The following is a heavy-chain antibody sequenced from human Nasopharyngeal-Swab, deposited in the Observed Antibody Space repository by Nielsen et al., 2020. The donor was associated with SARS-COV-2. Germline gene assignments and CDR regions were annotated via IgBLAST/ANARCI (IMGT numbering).Heavy chain of an antibody. J-gene: IGHJ6*02. CDR3: ARAGLPDTYYYYYGMDV. Sequence: KVSCKGSGYSFTCYWISWVRQMPGKGLEWMGRIDPSDSYTNYSPSFQGHVTISADKSISTAYLQWSSLKASDTAMYYCARAGLPDTYYYYYGMDVWGQGTTVTVSS. D-gene: IGHD3/OR15-3a*01. V-gene: IGHV5-10-1*01. CDR1: GYSFTCYW. CDR2: IDPSDSYT.